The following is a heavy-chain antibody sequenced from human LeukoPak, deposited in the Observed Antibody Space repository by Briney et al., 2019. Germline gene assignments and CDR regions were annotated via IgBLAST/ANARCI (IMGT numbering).Heavy chain of an antibody. CDR2: ISSSGSTI. D-gene: IGHD5-12*01. CDR1: GFSLSDYY. Sequence: GGSLRLSCAASGFSLSDYYMSWIRQAPGKGLEWVSYISSSGSTIYYADSVKGRVTTSRDNAKNSLYLQMNSLRAEDTAVYYCARSQSYDHAFNIWGQGTMVTVSS. V-gene: IGHV3-11*01. CDR3: ARSQSYDHAFNI. J-gene: IGHJ3*02.